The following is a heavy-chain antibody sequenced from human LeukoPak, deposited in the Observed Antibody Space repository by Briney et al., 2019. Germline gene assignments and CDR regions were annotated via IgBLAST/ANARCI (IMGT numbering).Heavy chain of an antibody. J-gene: IGHJ4*02. CDR3: AKDRETYCYDSSGLDY. D-gene: IGHD3-22*01. CDR1: GFTFSSYG. V-gene: IGHV3-33*06. Sequence: PGGSLRLSCAASGFTFSSYGMHWVRQAPGKGLEWVAVIWYDGSNKYYADSVKGRFTISRDNSKNTLYLQMNSLRAEDTAVYYCAKDRETYCYDSSGLDYWGQGTLVTVSS. CDR2: IWYDGSNK.